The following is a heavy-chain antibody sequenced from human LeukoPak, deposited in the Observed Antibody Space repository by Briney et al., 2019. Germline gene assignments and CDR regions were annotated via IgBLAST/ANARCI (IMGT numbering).Heavy chain of an antibody. CDR1: GFTFSSYA. D-gene: IGHD5-18*01. V-gene: IGHV3-23*01. Sequence: PGGSLRLSCAASGFTFSSYAMSWVRQAPGKGLEWVSAISGSGGSTYYADSVKGRFTISRVNSKNTLYLQMNSLRAEDTAVYYCATGIRGYSYGITDYWGQGTLVTVFS. CDR2: ISGSGGST. CDR3: ATGIRGYSYGITDY. J-gene: IGHJ4*02.